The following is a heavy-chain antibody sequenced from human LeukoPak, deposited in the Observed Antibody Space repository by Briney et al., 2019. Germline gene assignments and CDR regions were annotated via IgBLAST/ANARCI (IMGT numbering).Heavy chain of an antibody. Sequence: GGPLSSSCPPSGFPFSIIAMGGSPRPPGRGWMGFSVISGSGGSTYYADTVKGRFTISRDNSKNTLYLQMSSLRAEDTAVYYCAKDQPRIAAAGTDDYWGQGTLVTVSS. J-gene: IGHJ4*02. CDR2: ISGSGGST. V-gene: IGHV3-23*01. D-gene: IGHD6-13*01. CDR3: AKDQPRIAAAGTDDY. CDR1: GFPFSIIA.